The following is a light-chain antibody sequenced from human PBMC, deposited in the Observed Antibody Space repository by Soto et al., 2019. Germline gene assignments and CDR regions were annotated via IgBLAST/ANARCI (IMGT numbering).Light chain of an antibody. CDR2: DVS. V-gene: IGLV2-14*01. CDR1: SSDVGGYNY. CDR3: SSYTSISTRV. J-gene: IGLJ1*01. Sequence: QSVLTQPASVSGSPGQSITISCTGTSSDVGGYNYVSWYQQHPGKAPKLMIYDVSNRPSGVSNRFSGSKFGNTASLTISGLQAYFEADYYCSSYTSISTRVFGTGTSVTV.